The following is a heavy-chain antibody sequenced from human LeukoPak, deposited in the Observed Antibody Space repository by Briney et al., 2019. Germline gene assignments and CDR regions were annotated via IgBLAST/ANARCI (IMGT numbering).Heavy chain of an antibody. CDR2: ISVYNGNT. V-gene: IGHV1-18*01. D-gene: IGHD3-22*01. CDR1: GYTFTSYG. CDR3: VRDQTYEPDY. Sequence: EASVKVSCKASGYTFTSYGISWVRQAPGQGLEWMGWISVYNGNTKYAQKFQGRVTMTTDTSTNTAYMELRSLRSDDTAVYYCVRDQTYEPDYWGQGTLVTVSS. J-gene: IGHJ4*02.